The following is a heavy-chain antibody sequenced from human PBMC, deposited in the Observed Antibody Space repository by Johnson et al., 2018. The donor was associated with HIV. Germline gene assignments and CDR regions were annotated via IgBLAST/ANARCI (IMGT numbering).Heavy chain of an antibody. CDR2: INSGGGT. V-gene: IGHV3-66*01. J-gene: IGHJ3*01. Sequence: EQLVESGGGVVQPGRSLRLSCAASGFTFSSYAMHWVRQAPGKGLEWVAVINSGGGTYYSDSVTGRFTISRDNSKNTLYLQMNSLRAEDTAVYFCARGCRDGYTCDVFDVWGQGTGVTVSS. D-gene: IGHD5-24*01. CDR3: ARGCRDGYTCDVFDV. CDR1: GFTFSSYA.